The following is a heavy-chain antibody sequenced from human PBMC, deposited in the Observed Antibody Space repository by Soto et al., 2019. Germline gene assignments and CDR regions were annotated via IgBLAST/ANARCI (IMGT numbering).Heavy chain of an antibody. CDR1: GFTFSSYA. D-gene: IGHD3-3*01. CDR2: ISGSGSST. J-gene: IGHJ2*01. V-gene: IGHV3-23*01. CDR3: AKGPYYDFWSGYHYWYFDL. Sequence: GGSLRLSCAASGFTFSSYAMNWVRQAPGKGLDWVSAISGSGSSTYYAGSVKGRFTISRDNSKNTLYLQMNSLRAEDTAVYYCAKGPYYDFWSGYHYWYFDLWGRGTLVTVSS.